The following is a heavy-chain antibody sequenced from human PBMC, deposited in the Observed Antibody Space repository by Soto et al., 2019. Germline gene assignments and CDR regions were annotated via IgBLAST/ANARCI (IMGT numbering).Heavy chain of an antibody. CDR3: ASSSGWYFLYYYGMDV. D-gene: IGHD6-19*01. J-gene: IGHJ6*02. Sequence: ASVKVSCKASGYTFTSYGISWVRQAPGQGLEWMGWISAYNGNTNYAQKLRGRVTMTTDTSTSTAYMELRSLRSDDTAVYYCASSSGWYFLYYYGMDVWGQGTTVTVSS. V-gene: IGHV1-18*04. CDR1: GYTFTSYG. CDR2: ISAYNGNT.